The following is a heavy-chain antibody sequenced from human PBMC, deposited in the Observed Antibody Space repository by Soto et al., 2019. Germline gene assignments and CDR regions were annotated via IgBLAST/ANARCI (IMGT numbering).Heavy chain of an antibody. CDR1: GFTFSSYA. J-gene: IGHJ6*02. D-gene: IGHD3-3*01. CDR3: ASIRITIFGGVNLYYYGMDV. Sequence: QVQLVESGGGVVQPGRSLRLSCAASGFTFSSYAMHWVRQAPGKGLEWVAVISYDGSNKYYADSVKGRFTISRDNSKNTLYLQMNSLRAEDTAVYYCASIRITIFGGVNLYYYGMDVWGRGTTVTVSS. CDR2: ISYDGSNK. V-gene: IGHV3-30-3*01.